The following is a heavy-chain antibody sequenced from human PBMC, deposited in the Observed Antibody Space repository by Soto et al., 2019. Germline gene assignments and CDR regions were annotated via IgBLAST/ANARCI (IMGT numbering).Heavy chain of an antibody. V-gene: IGHV5-51*01. D-gene: IGHD4-17*01. CDR1: GYIFTLYW. CDR3: ARQSPTPGYYYFSYGMDV. J-gene: IGHJ6*02. CDR2: IYPGDSDT. Sequence: GESLKISCKASGYIFTLYWIGWVRQMPGKGLEWMGIIYPGDSDTRYSPSFQGQVTISADKSISTASLQWSSLKASDTAVYYCARQSPTPGYYYFSYGMDVWGQGTTVTV.